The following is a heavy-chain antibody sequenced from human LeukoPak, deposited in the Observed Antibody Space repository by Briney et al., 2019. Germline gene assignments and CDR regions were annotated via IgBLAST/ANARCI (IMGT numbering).Heavy chain of an antibody. V-gene: IGHV3-33*08. CDR2: IWSNGYTT. CDR1: GFTFSSYA. Sequence: GGSLRLSCAASGFTFSSYAMHWVRQAPGKGLEWVAVIWSNGYTTDYRDSVKSRFTISRDNSQNTLYLQMNSLRAEDTAVYYCASDRGGSPFDYWGPGTLVTVSS. D-gene: IGHD1-26*01. J-gene: IGHJ4*02. CDR3: ASDRGGSPFDY.